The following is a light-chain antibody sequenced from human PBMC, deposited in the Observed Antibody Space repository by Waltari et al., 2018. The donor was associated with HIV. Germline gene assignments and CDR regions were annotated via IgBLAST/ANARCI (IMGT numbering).Light chain of an antibody. J-gene: IGLJ1*01. CDR1: SSNIENDN. V-gene: IGLV1-47*01. CDR2: KDT. CDR3: V. Sequence: QTVLTQPPSASGTPGQRVTISCSGSSSNIENDNVYWYQQLTGAAPRLLIYKDTQRPSGVPDRFTGSKSGTSASLAISGLRSEDSRLSGYVFGSGTKVTVL.